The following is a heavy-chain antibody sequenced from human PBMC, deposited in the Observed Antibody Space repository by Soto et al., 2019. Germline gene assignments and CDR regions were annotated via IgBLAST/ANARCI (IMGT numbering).Heavy chain of an antibody. D-gene: IGHD6-13*01. CDR3: AHRLPGPSGYDV. CDR2: IYWNDEQ. V-gene: IGHV2-5*01. J-gene: IGHJ6*02. Sequence: QITLKESGPTLVKPTQTLTLTCTFSGFSLTSGVVGVGWIRQPPGEALEWLALIYWNDEQYYNPSLRNRLTITRDTSKNRVVLTMTNMDPVATATYYCAHRLPGPSGYDVWGQGTTVTVSS. CDR1: GFSLTSGVVG.